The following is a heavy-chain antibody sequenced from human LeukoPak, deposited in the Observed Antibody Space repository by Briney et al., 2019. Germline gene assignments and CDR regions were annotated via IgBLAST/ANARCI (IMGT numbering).Heavy chain of an antibody. CDR1: GFTFDDYA. V-gene: IGHV3-9*01. Sequence: PGRSLRLSCAASGFTFDDYAMHWVRQAPGKGLEWVSGISWNSGSIGYADSVKGRFTISRDNAKNSLYLQMNSLRAEDTALYYCAKAPLGIAAPQYFQHWGQGTLVTVSS. CDR2: ISWNSGSI. J-gene: IGHJ1*01. CDR3: AKAPLGIAAPQYFQH. D-gene: IGHD6-13*01.